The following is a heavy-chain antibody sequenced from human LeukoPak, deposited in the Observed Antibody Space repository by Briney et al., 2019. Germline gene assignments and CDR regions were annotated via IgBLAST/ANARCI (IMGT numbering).Heavy chain of an antibody. CDR2: IWYDGSNK. CDR1: GFTFSSYG. V-gene: IGHV3-33*01. Sequence: SGGSLRLSCAASGFTFSSYGMHWVRQAPGKGLEWVAVIWYDGSNKYYADSVKGRFTISRDNSKNTLYLQMNSLRAEDTAVYYCARDPDYYDSSGYFDYWGQGTLATVSS. J-gene: IGHJ4*02. D-gene: IGHD3-22*01. CDR3: ARDPDYYDSSGYFDY.